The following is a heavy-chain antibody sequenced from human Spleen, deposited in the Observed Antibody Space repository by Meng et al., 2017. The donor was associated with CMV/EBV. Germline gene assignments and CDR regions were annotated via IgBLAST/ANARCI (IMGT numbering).Heavy chain of an antibody. CDR3: ARDQGLVAPGSYYNYGLVV. CDR2: INPAGGGT. V-gene: IGHV1-46*01. CDR1: GYTFTSDY. Sequence: ASVKVSCKASGYTFTSDYIHRVRQAPGQGLEWMGLINPAGGGTSYPQKFHGRITVTRDTSTSTVYMELDSLRSEDTAVYYCARDQGLVAPGSYYNYGLVVWGQGTTVTVSS. D-gene: IGHD6-13*01. J-gene: IGHJ6*02.